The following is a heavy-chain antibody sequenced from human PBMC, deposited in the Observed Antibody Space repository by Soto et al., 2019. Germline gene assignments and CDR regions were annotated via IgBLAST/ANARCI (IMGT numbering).Heavy chain of an antibody. CDR1: GGSISSGGYS. D-gene: IGHD2-15*01. J-gene: IGHJ4*02. CDR2: IYHSGST. V-gene: IGHV4-30-2*01. CDR3: ARAPGAYCSGGSCYEFDY. Sequence: QLQLQESGSGLVKPSQTLSLTCAVSGGSISSGGYSWSWIRQPPGKGLEWIGYIYHSGSTYYNPSLKSRVTISVDRSQNQFSLKLSSVTAADTAVYYCARAPGAYCSGGSCYEFDYWGQGTLVTVSS.